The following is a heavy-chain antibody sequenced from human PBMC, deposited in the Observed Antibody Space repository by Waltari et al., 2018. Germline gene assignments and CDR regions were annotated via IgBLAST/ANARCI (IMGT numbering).Heavy chain of an antibody. CDR3: ARGTTP. V-gene: IGHV4-34*01. CDR1: GSSFSGYY. CDR2: INHSGRT. Sequence: VLQQRCGAGLLQPSEISLTSCVVYGSSFSGYYCSWIRQPPGKVLEWIGVINHSGRTNYNPSLKSRVTISVDTSKNQFSLKLSSVTAADTAVYYCARGTTPWGQGTMVTVSS. J-gene: IGHJ3*01.